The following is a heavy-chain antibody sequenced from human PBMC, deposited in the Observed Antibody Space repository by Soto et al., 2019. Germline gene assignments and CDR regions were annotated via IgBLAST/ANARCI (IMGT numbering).Heavy chain of an antibody. CDR3: ARDRGTGWYLLDY. J-gene: IGHJ4*02. Sequence: QVQLVQSGSEVTKPGASVKVSCRASGYTFISNAMHWVRRAPGQRLEWMGSINAANGDTKYSQRFQGRVTITRDTSASTAYMELSSLRSEDTAVYDCARDRGTGWYLLDYGGQGALVIVSS. CDR2: INAANGDT. V-gene: IGHV1-3*01. CDR1: GYTFISNA. D-gene: IGHD6-19*01.